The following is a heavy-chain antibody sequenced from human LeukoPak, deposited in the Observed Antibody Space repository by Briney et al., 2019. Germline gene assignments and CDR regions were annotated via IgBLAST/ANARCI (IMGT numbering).Heavy chain of an antibody. Sequence: SGGSLRLSCAASGFTFSSYAMSWVRQAPGKGLEWVSAISGSGGSTYYADSVKGRFTISRDNSKNTLYLQMNSLRAEDTAVYYCARDIGLHRKSNFDYWGQGTLVTVSS. CDR1: GFTFSSYA. J-gene: IGHJ4*02. V-gene: IGHV3-23*01. D-gene: IGHD2-8*01. CDR3: ARDIGLHRKSNFDY. CDR2: ISGSGGST.